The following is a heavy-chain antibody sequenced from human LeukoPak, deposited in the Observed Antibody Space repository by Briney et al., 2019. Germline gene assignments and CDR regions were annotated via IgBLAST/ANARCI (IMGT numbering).Heavy chain of an antibody. CDR1: GGSFSGYY. V-gene: IGHV4-34*01. CDR2: INHSGST. Sequence: SETLSLTCAVYGGSFSGYYWSWTRQPPGKGLEWIGEINHSGSTNYNPSLKSRDTISVDTSKNQFSLKLSSVTAADTAVYYCARERTYDSSGHDAFDIWGQGTMVTVSS. CDR3: ARERTYDSSGHDAFDI. J-gene: IGHJ3*02. D-gene: IGHD3-22*01.